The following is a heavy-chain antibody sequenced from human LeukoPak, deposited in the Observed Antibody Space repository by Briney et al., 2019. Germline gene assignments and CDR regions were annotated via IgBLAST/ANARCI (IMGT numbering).Heavy chain of an antibody. J-gene: IGHJ6*03. CDR3: ARLNNGGTIFGGPHYYMDV. CDR1: GYTFTSYD. V-gene: IGHV1-8*01. D-gene: IGHD3-3*01. CDR2: MNPNSGNT. Sequence: ASVKVSCKASGYTFTSYDINWVRQATGQGLEWMGWMNPNSGNTGYAQKFQGRVTMTRNTSISTAYMELSSLRSEDTAVYYCARLNNGGTIFGGPHYYMDVWGKGTTVTVSS.